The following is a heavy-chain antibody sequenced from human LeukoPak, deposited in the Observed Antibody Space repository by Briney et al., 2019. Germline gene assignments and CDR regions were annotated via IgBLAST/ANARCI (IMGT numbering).Heavy chain of an antibody. D-gene: IGHD4-17*01. Sequence: GGSLRPSCVAPGFTFSSNWMHWAGKPPGGGRVWVPGINSDGSTTTYADSVKGRFTISRDNAKNTLYLQMNSLRVEDTAVYYCARSTTHPYYNYMDVWGKGTTVTLSS. CDR3: ARSTTHPYYNYMDV. J-gene: IGHJ6*03. V-gene: IGHV3-74*01. CDR1: GFTFSSNW. CDR2: INSDGSTT.